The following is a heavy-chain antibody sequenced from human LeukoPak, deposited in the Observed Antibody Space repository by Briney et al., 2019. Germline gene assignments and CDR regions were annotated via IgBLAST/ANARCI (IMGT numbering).Heavy chain of an antibody. CDR2: IYYSGTT. CDR3: ARGTGYSGYAADY. CDR1: GGSIRSWNDY. Sequence: ASETLSLTCTVSGGSIRSWNDYWGWIRQPPGKGLEYIGSIYYSGTTYYKSSLKSRVTISVDTSKNQFSLKLNSVTAADTAVYYCARGTGYSGYAADYWGQGTLVTVSS. J-gene: IGHJ4*02. V-gene: IGHV4-39*07. D-gene: IGHD5-12*01.